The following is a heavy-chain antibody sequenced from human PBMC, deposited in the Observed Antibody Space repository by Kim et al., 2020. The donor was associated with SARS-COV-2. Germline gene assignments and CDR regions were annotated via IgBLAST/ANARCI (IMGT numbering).Heavy chain of an antibody. Sequence: YADSVKCRFTISRDNAQTTLYLQMDSLRVDETAMYYCAKCGLGRYNDAFNIWGQGTMVTDSS. V-gene: IGHV3-23*05. D-gene: IGHD3-10*01. J-gene: IGHJ3*02. CDR3: AKCGLGRYNDAFNI.